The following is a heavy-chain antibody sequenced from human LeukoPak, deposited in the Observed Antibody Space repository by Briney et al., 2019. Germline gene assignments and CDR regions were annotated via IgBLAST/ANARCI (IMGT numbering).Heavy chain of an antibody. Sequence: PSETLPLTCAVYGGSFSGYYWSWNRQPPGKGLEWIGEINHSGSTNYNPSLKSRVTISVDTSKNQFSLKLSSVTAADTAVYYCARWAYSSSWYGVRYFDYWGQGTLVTVSS. CDR1: GGSFSGYY. CDR3: ARWAYSSSWYGVRYFDY. J-gene: IGHJ4*02. CDR2: INHSGST. D-gene: IGHD6-13*01. V-gene: IGHV4-34*01.